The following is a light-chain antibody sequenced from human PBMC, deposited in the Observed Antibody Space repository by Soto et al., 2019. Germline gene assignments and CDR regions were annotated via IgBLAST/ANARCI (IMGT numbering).Light chain of an antibody. CDR3: NSYTVRSHVV. Sequence: QSPLTQPASVSGSPGQSITLSCTGTDSDVGGYNFVSWYQHHPGKTPKLIIYEVTNRPSGVSNRFSGSKSGNTASLTISGLQADDEADYYCNSYTVRSHVVFGGGTKLTVL. V-gene: IGLV2-14*01. CDR1: DSDVGGYNF. CDR2: EVT. J-gene: IGLJ2*01.